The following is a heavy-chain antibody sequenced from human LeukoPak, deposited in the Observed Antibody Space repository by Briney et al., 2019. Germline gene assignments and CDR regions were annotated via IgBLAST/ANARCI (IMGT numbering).Heavy chain of an antibody. J-gene: IGHJ3*02. Sequence: PGGSLRLSCAASGFNLSSYGMNWVRQAPGRGLEWISYIDSRGSTKHYADFAKGRFTISRDNAKNSLSLQMNSLRAEDTAFYYCARDLLENQLPFNPDAFDMWGQGTMVTVSS. D-gene: IGHD2-2*01. CDR2: IDSRGSTK. CDR1: GFNLSSYG. CDR3: ARDLLENQLPFNPDAFDM. V-gene: IGHV3-48*03.